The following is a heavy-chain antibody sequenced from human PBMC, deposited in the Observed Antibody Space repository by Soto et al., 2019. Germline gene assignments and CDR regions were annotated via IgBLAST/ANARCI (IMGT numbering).Heavy chain of an antibody. J-gene: IGHJ5*02. CDR3: ARSSYYYDSSGRNWFDP. CDR1: GYSFTSYW. V-gene: IGHV5-51*01. D-gene: IGHD3-22*01. Sequence: PGESLKLSCKGSGYSFTSYWIGWVRQMPGKGLEWMGIIYPGDSDTRYSPSFQGQVTISADKSISTAYLQWSSLKASDTAMYYCARSSYYYDSSGRNWFDPWGQGTLVTVSS. CDR2: IYPGDSDT.